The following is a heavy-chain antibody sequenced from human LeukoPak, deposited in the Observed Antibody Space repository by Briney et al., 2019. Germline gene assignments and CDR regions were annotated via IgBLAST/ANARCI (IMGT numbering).Heavy chain of an antibody. CDR3: AKHLTATNTYIFFGLDV. Sequence: GGSLTLSCAATGYSFKDYGMHWVRQPPGKGLEWVSAINWNGGGTDYADSVKGRFTIFRDNAKNSLYLQLSSLRPEDTALYYCAKHLTATNTYIFFGLDVWGQGTSVTVSS. J-gene: IGHJ6*02. V-gene: IGHV3-9*01. D-gene: IGHD1-26*01. CDR1: GYSFKDYG. CDR2: INWNGGGT.